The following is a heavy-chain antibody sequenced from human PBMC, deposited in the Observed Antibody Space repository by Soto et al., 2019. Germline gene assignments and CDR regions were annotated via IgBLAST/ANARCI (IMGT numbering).Heavy chain of an antibody. D-gene: IGHD5-18*01. Sequence: GGSLRLSCAASGFAFRNYAMNWVRQAPGEGLEWVSFISGHGGQTHYADTVRGRFTISRDNSNSTVHLQMHSLRAEDTAIYYCATDSSQGYGFGNGDIYFDSWGRGT. CDR1: GFAFRNYA. J-gene: IGHJ4*02. CDR2: ISGHGGQT. V-gene: IGHV3-23*01. CDR3: ATDSSQGYGFGNGDIYFDS.